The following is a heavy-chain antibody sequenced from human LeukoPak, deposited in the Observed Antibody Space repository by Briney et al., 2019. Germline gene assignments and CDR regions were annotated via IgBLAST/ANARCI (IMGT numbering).Heavy chain of an antibody. D-gene: IGHD5-18*01. Sequence: GESLKISCKGSGYSFTNYWIGWVRQKPGKGLVWMGIIYPGDSDTRYSPSFQRQVTISADKSISTAYLQWSSLKASDTAMYYCARQGSSGYNYGRYFDYWGQGTLVTVSS. CDR2: IYPGDSDT. V-gene: IGHV5-51*01. CDR1: GYSFTNYW. J-gene: IGHJ4*02. CDR3: ARQGSSGYNYGRYFDY.